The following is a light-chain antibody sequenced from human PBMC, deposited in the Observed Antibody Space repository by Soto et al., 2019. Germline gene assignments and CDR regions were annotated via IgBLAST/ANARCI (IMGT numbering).Light chain of an antibody. CDR2: DVY. CDR3: VSYTSSSTYV. Sequence: QSVLTQPPSLSGSPGQSITISCTGTSSDVGGYIWVSWYQHHPGKAPKLVIYDVYQRPSGVSGRFSGSKSGNTAFLTISGLQTEDEADYYCVSYTSSSTYVFGSGTKVTVL. CDR1: SSDVGGYIW. J-gene: IGLJ1*01. V-gene: IGLV2-14*01.